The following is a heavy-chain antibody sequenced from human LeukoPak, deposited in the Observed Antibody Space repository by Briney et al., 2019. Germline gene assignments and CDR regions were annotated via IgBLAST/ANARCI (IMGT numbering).Heavy chain of an antibody. V-gene: IGHV3-21*01. Sequence: GGSLRLSCAASGFTFSSYSMNWVRQAPGKGLEWVSSISSSSYIYYADSVKGRFTISRDNAKNSLYLQMNSLRAEDTAVYYCARDDPSSSSFDYWGQGTLVTVSS. CDR1: GFTFSSYS. CDR3: ARDDPSSSSFDY. CDR2: ISSSSYI. D-gene: IGHD6-6*01. J-gene: IGHJ4*02.